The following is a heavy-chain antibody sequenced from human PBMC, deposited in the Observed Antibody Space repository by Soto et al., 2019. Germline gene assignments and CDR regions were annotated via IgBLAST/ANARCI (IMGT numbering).Heavy chain of an antibody. J-gene: IGHJ6*02. CDR3: ARDGVHGDYGVYYYGMDV. Sequence: QVQLVQSGAEVKKPGSSVKVSCKASGGTFSSYAISWVRQAPGQGLEWMGGIIPIFGTANYAQKFQGRVTIAADESAATSHMELSSMRSEDTAVYYCARDGVHGDYGVYYYGMDVWGQGTTVTVSS. CDR2: IIPIFGTA. CDR1: GGTFSSYA. V-gene: IGHV1-69*12. D-gene: IGHD4-17*01.